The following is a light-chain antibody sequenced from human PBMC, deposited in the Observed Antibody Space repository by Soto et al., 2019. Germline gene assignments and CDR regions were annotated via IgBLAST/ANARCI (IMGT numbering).Light chain of an antibody. J-gene: IGLJ2*01. CDR2: STN. CDR3: VLFMGNGISV. V-gene: IGLV8-61*01. Sequence: QTVVTQEPSFSVSPGGTVTLTCGLSSGSVSTSYYPSWYQQTPGQAPRTLIYSTNSRSSGVPDRFSGSILGNKAALTITGAQADDESDYYCVLFMGNGISVFGGGTKLTVL. CDR1: SGSVSTSYY.